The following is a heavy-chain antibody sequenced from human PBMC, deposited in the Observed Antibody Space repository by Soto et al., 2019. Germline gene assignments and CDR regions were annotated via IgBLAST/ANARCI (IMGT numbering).Heavy chain of an antibody. D-gene: IGHD3-16*01. CDR2: ISGSGGRS. CDR3: AKAYFVWSSEQPYYFDY. CDR1: GFTFSNYA. Sequence: EVQLGDSGGGLVQPGGSLRLSCAASGFTFSNYAMTWVRQVPGKGLEWVSGISGSGGRSYYADSVKGRFTISRDNYKSTLYLQMNSLRAEDTAVYYCAKAYFVWSSEQPYYFDYWGQGTLVTVSS. V-gene: IGHV3-23*04. J-gene: IGHJ4*02.